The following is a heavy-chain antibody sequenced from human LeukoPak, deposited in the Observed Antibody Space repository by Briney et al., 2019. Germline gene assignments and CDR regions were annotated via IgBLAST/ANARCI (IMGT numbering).Heavy chain of an antibody. CDR2: ISSSGSTI. J-gene: IGHJ4*02. Sequence: GGSLRLSCAASGFTFSSYEMNWVRQAPGKGLEWVSYISSSGSTIYYADSVKGRFTISRDNAKNSLYLRMNSLRAEDTAVYYCARGVGGFLFYYFDQWSQGTLVTVSS. V-gene: IGHV3-48*03. CDR3: ARGVGGFLFYYFDQ. D-gene: IGHD6-19*01. CDR1: GFTFSSYE.